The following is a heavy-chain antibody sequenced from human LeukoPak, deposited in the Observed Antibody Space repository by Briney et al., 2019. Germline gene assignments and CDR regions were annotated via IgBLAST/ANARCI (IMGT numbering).Heavy chain of an antibody. D-gene: IGHD3-22*01. CDR1: GFTFSSYS. CDR3: ARQTYYDSSGYYSPY. V-gene: IGHV3-21*01. Sequence: GGPLRLSCAASGFTFSSYSMNWVRQAPGKGLEWVSSISSSSSYIYYADSVKGRFTISRDNAKNSLYLQMNSLRAEDTAVYYCARQTYYDSSGYYSPYWGQGTLVTVSS. CDR2: ISSSSSYI. J-gene: IGHJ4*02.